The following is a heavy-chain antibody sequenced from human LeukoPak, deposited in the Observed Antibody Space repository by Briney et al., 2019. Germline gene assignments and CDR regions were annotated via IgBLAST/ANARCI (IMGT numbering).Heavy chain of an antibody. V-gene: IGHV4-59*11. J-gene: IGHJ3*02. CDR1: GGSISSHY. Sequence: SETLSLTCTVSGGSISSHYWSWIRQPPGKGLEWIGYIYYSGSTNYNPSLKRRVTISVDTSQNQFSLNLSSVTAADTAVYYCARDLSSSDALDIWGQGTMVTVSS. CDR3: ARDLSSSDALDI. D-gene: IGHD6-6*01. CDR2: IYYSGST.